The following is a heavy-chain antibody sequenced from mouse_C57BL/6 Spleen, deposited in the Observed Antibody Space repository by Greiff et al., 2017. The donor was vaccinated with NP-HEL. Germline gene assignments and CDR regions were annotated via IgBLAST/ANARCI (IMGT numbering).Heavy chain of an antibody. CDR2: IYPGDGDT. D-gene: IGHD1-1*01. V-gene: IGHV1-80*01. Sequence: QVQLQQSGAELVKPGASVKISCKASGYAFSSYWMNWVKQRPGKGLEWIGQIYPGDGDTNYNGKFKGKATLTADKSSSTAYMQLSSLTSEDSAVYFCASEGILLRFAWFAYWGQGTLVTVSA. J-gene: IGHJ3*01. CDR1: GYAFSSYW. CDR3: ASEGILLRFAWFAY.